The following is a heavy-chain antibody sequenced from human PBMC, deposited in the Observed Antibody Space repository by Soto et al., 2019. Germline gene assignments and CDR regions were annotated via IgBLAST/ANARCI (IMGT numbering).Heavy chain of an antibody. CDR3: AKDLTRQLAYWLDP. Sequence: ASVKVSCKASGFSFTGYYIHWLRQAPGQGLEWMGWINAHSGGTEYTQKFQGRVTLTRDTSIATAYLTLTSLTSDDTALYYCAKDLTRQLAYWLDPWGQGTQVTVSS. J-gene: IGHJ5*02. V-gene: IGHV1-2*02. CDR1: GFSFTGYY. D-gene: IGHD6-6*01. CDR2: INAHSGGT.